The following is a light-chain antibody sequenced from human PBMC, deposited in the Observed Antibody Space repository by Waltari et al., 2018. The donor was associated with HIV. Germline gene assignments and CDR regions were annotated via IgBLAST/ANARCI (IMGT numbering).Light chain of an antibody. Sequence: QSVLQQPPSVSGAPGQRVTISCPGGSTNIGADYDVHWYQQIPGTAPKLLISGNQNRPSGVPDRFSASKSGTSASLAITGLQAEDEADYFCQSYDRSLSASVVFGGGTKLTVL. J-gene: IGLJ2*01. CDR3: QSYDRSLSASVV. CDR1: STNIGADYD. V-gene: IGLV1-40*01. CDR2: GNQ.